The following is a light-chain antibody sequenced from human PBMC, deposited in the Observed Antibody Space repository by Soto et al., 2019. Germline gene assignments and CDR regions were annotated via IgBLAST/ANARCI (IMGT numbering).Light chain of an antibody. V-gene: IGKV3-20*01. CDR3: HQFGTSSWT. J-gene: IGKJ1*01. CDR2: DTS. CDR1: QSVVSSHH. Sequence: EIVLTQSPGTLSLSPGERATLSCRASQSVVSSHHLVWYQQKPGQAPRLLIYDTSTRATGIPDRFSGSGSGTDFTLTISRLEPEDFAVYYCHQFGTSSWTFGQGTKVDIK.